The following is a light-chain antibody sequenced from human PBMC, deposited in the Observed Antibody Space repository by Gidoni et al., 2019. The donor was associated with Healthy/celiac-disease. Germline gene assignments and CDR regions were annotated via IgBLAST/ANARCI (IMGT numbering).Light chain of an antibody. V-gene: IGKV3-20*01. CDR2: GAS. CDR1: QRVSSSY. J-gene: IGKJ1*01. Sequence: EIVLTQSPVTLSLSPGERATLSCRASQRVSSSYLAWYQQKPGQAPRLLIYGASSRATGIPDRFSVSGSGTDFTLTISRLEPEDFAVYYCQQYGSSPLTFGQXTKVEIK. CDR3: QQYGSSPLT.